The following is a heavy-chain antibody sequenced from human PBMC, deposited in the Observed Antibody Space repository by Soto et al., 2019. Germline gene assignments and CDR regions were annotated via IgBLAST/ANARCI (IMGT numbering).Heavy chain of an antibody. J-gene: IGHJ6*02. Sequence: QVQLQQWGAGLLKPSETLSLTCAVYGGSFSGXYWXWXXXXXXXGXEWIGEINHSGSTNYNPSLKSRXXISXDTXXXXXXXXXXXXXXXXXXXXXXXXXXXXXXXXXXYGMDVWGQGTTVTVSS. CDR2: INHSGST. CDR1: GGSFSGXY. V-gene: IGHV4-34*01. CDR3: XXXXXXXXXXXXYGMDV.